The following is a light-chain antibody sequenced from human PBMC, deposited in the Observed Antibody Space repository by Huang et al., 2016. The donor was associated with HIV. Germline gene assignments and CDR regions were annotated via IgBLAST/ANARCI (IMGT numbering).Light chain of an antibody. J-gene: IGKJ1*01. CDR2: GAS. CDR3: QQYGTAPWG. V-gene: IGKV3-20*01. CDR1: QSVSNNY. Sequence: QSPGTLSLSPGERATISCRTSQSVSNNYLAWYQQKPGRAPRLLLYGASNRAAGIPDRFSGSGSGTDFTLTINRLEPEDFAVYYCQQYGTAPWGFGQGTKVEIK.